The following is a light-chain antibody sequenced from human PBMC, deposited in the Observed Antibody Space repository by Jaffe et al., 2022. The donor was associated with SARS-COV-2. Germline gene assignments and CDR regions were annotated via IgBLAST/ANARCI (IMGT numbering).Light chain of an antibody. CDR3: QQYVLSPWT. Sequence: EIVLTQSPGILSLSPGERATLSCRASQSISSHLAWFQQKPGQAPRLLIYGASSRATGIPDKFSGSGSGTDFTLTISRLEPEDFAVYFCQQYVLSPWTFGQGTKVELK. CDR2: GAS. V-gene: IGKV3-20*01. J-gene: IGKJ1*01. CDR1: QSISSH.